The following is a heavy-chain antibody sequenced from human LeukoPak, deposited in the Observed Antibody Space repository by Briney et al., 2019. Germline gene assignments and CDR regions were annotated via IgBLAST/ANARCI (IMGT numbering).Heavy chain of an antibody. CDR2: IRYDGSNK. V-gene: IGHV3-30*02. CDR3: AKLVAAAGRASYWYFDL. J-gene: IGHJ2*01. CDR1: GFTFSSYG. Sequence: GGSLRLSCAASGFTFSSYGMHWVRQAPGKGLEWVAFIRYDGSNKYYADSVKGRFTISRDNSKNTLYLQMNSLRAEDTAVYYCAKLVAAAGRASYWYFDLWGRGTLVTVSS. D-gene: IGHD6-13*01.